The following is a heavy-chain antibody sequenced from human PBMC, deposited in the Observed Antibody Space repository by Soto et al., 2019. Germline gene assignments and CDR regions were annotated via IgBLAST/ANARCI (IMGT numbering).Heavy chain of an antibody. CDR3: AREVNNYYGMDV. J-gene: IGHJ6*02. V-gene: IGHV4-30-4*01. CDR1: GTSISSDDYY. CDR2: ITYSGST. Sequence: QVQLQESGPGLVKPSQTLSLTCSISGTSISSDDYYWSWFRQPPGKCLEWIGYITYSGSTYYNPSLKSRITISVDTSKTQFSLILSSVTAADTAVFYCAREVNNYYGMDVWGQGTKVTVSS.